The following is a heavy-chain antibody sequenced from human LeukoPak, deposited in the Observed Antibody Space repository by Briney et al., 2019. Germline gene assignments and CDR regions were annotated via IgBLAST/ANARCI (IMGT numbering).Heavy chain of an antibody. CDR2: IKQDGSEK. V-gene: IGHV3-7*01. D-gene: IGHD2-15*01. Sequence: QPGGSLRLSCASSGFTFSSYGMSWVRQAPGKGLEWVANIKQDGSEKYYVDSVKGRFTISRDNSKSTLYLQMGSLRAEDMAVYYCARASYCSGGSCYSANWGQGTLVTVSS. CDR3: ARASYCSGGSCYSAN. CDR1: GFTFSSYG. J-gene: IGHJ4*02.